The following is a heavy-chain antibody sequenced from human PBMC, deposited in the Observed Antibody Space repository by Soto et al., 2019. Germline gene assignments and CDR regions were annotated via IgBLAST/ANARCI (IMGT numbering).Heavy chain of an antibody. J-gene: IGHJ4*02. Sequence: EVQLVESGGGLVQPGGSLRLSCAASGFTFSNYWMHWVRQVPGKGLVWVSRINSDGSTNYADSVKGRFTISRDNAKNTLYLQMNSLRVEDTAVYDCARDSPMVRGVGFDYWGQGTLVTVSS. CDR3: ARDSPMVRGVGFDY. D-gene: IGHD3-10*01. CDR2: INSDGST. V-gene: IGHV3-74*01. CDR1: GFTFSNYW.